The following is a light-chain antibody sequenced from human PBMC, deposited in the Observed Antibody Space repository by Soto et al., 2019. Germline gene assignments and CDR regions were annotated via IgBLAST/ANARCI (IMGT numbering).Light chain of an antibody. CDR2: DAS. V-gene: IGKV3-11*01. Sequence: EIVLTQSPATLSLSPGERATLSCRASQSVSRYLAWYHQKPGQAPRLLIYDASSRATGIPARFSGSGSGTDFTLTITSLEPVDFAVYYCQQRSNWPSTFGGGTKVEI. J-gene: IGKJ4*01. CDR3: QQRSNWPST. CDR1: QSVSRY.